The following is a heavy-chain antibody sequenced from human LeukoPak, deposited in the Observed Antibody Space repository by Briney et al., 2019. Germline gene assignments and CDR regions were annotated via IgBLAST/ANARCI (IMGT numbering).Heavy chain of an antibody. V-gene: IGHV4-59*01. Sequence: SETLSLTCAVSGGSISSYYWNWIRQPPGKGLEWIGHISYSGSTNYNPSLKSRVTISVDTSKNQFSLKLTSVTAADTAFYYCARDLGYSGNYGAFDVWGQGTMVTVSS. CDR3: ARDLGYSGNYGAFDV. J-gene: IGHJ3*01. CDR2: ISYSGST. CDR1: GGSISSYY. D-gene: IGHD1-26*01.